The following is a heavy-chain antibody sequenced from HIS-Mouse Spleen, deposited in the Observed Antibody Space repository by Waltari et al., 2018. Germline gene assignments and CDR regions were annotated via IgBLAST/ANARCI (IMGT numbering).Heavy chain of an antibody. CDR1: GGSFSGYY. CDR3: ARGGVYSSSREYDY. V-gene: IGHV4-34*01. Sequence: QVQLQQWGAGLLKPSETLSLTCAVYGGSFSGYYWSWIRQPPGKGLEWIGEINHSGSTNYNPSLKSRVTISVDTSKNQFSLKLGSVTAADTAVYYCARGGVYSSSREYDYWGQGTLVTVSS. J-gene: IGHJ4*02. D-gene: IGHD6-6*01. CDR2: INHSGST.